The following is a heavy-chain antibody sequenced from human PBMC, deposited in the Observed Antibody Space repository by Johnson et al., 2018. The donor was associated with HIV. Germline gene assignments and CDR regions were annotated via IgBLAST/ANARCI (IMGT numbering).Heavy chain of an antibody. V-gene: IGHV3-13*01. Sequence: VQLVESGGGLVQPGGSLRLSCAASGFTFSSYDMHWVRQATGKGLEWVSAIGTAGDTYYPGSVKGRFTISRETAKNSLYLQMNSLRAGDTAVYYCARALRTALGSPWNGGYDAFDIWGQGTMVTVSS. CDR3: ARALRTALGSPWNGGYDAFDI. D-gene: IGHD1-1*01. J-gene: IGHJ3*02. CDR2: IGTAGDT. CDR1: GFTFSSYD.